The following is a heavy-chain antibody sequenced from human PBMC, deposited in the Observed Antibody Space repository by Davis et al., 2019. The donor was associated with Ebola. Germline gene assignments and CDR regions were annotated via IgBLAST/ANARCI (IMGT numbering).Heavy chain of an antibody. CDR2: TSYDGTNK. CDR1: GFTVSSNY. CDR3: AREPRNGANPDY. D-gene: IGHD2-8*01. Sequence: GGSLRLSCAASGFTVSSNYMSWVRQAPDKGLEWMAVTSYDGTNKYYADSVKGRFTISRDNSKTTLYLQMSSLRSEDTAVYYCAREPRNGANPDYWGQGTLVTVSS. V-gene: IGHV3-30-3*01. J-gene: IGHJ4*02.